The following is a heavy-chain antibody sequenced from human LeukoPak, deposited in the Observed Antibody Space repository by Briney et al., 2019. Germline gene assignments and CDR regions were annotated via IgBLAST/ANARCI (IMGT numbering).Heavy chain of an antibody. J-gene: IGHJ4*02. Sequence: GGSLRLSCAASGFTFSSYEMNWVRQAPGKGLEWVAVISYDGSNKYYADSVKGRFTISRDNSKNTLYLQMNSLRAEDTAVYYCATGTYYYDSSVPEGYFDYWGQGTLVTVSS. CDR2: ISYDGSNK. CDR3: ATGTYYYDSSVPEGYFDY. D-gene: IGHD3-22*01. CDR1: GFTFSSYE. V-gene: IGHV3-30*03.